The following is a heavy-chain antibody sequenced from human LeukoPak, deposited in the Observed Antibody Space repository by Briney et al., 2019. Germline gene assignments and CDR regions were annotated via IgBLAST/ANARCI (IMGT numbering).Heavy chain of an antibody. CDR3: ATLDYDFWSGQDAFDI. V-gene: IGHV3-21*01. CDR2: ISSSSSYI. Sequence: GGSLRLSCAASEFTFSSYSMNWVRQAPGKGLEWVSSISSSSSYIYYADSVKGRFTISRDNAKNSLYLQMNSLRAEDTAVYYCATLDYDFWSGQDAFDIWGQGTMVTVSS. CDR1: EFTFSSYS. J-gene: IGHJ3*02. D-gene: IGHD3-3*01.